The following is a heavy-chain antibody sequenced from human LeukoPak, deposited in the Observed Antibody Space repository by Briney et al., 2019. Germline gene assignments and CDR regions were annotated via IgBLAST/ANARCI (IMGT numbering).Heavy chain of an antibody. Sequence: GGSLRLSCAASGFTFSSCGMHWVRQAPGKGLEWVAVISYDGSNKYYADSVKGRFTISRDNSKNTLYLQMNSLRAEDTAVYYCAKVAGGVAGVPWGQGTLVTVSS. J-gene: IGHJ5*02. D-gene: IGHD6-19*01. V-gene: IGHV3-30*18. CDR2: ISYDGSNK. CDR3: AKVAGGVAGVP. CDR1: GFTFSSCG.